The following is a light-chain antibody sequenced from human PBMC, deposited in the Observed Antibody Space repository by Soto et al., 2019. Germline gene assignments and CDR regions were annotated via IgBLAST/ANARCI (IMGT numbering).Light chain of an antibody. CDR2: DVS. Sequence: IQMTISPSAVSAYKKDRVTITCRSSQSLDNCLAGYHQKPGKAPKLLIYDVSSLESGVPSRFSGSGSETEFTLTISSLFPDDFATYYCQQANRYWTSGQGTKVDIK. CDR1: QSLDNC. V-gene: IGKV1-5*01. CDR3: QQANRYWT. J-gene: IGKJ1*01.